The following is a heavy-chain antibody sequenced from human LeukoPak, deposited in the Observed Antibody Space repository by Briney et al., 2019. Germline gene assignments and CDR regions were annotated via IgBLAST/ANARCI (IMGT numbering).Heavy chain of an antibody. V-gene: IGHV3-74*01. CDR1: GFVFSSYW. Sequence: GGSLRLSCAASGFVFSSYWMHWVRQVPGRGLVWVSRIYTDGSYTNYADSVKGRFTISRDNAKNTPSLHMNSLRAEDMGVYYCARGDDESLDHWGQGTLVTVSS. CDR2: IYTDGSYT. D-gene: IGHD3-16*01. CDR3: ARGDDESLDH. J-gene: IGHJ4*02.